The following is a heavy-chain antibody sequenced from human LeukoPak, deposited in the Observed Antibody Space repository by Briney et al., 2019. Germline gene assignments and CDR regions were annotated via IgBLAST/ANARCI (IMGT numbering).Heavy chain of an antibody. CDR3: TTDQGSSGLTYYYDSSGYDEPDY. D-gene: IGHD3-22*01. CDR2: IKSKTDGGTT. V-gene: IGHV3-15*01. J-gene: IGHJ4*02. Sequence: PGGSLSLSCAASGFTFSNAWMSWVRQAPGKGLEWVGRIKSKTDGGTTDYAAPVKGRFTISRDDSKNTLYLQMDSLKTEDTAVYYCTTDQGSSGLTYYYDSSGYDEPDYWGQGTLVTVSS. CDR1: GFTFSNAW.